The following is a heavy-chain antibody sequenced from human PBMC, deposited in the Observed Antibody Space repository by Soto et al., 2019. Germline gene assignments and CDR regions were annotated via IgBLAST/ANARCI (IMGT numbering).Heavy chain of an antibody. J-gene: IGHJ5*02. CDR2: ISASGGLK. CDR3: AREVGAPSGWLDP. D-gene: IGHD1-26*01. CDR1: GFTFTNYA. V-gene: IGHV3-23*01. Sequence: EVQLSESGGDLRQPGGSLRLSCAASGFTFTNYAMTWVRQTPGKGLEWVSGISASGGLKYYADSVRGRFTVSRDNSKNILYLQMDNLRDEDKALYYCAREVGAPSGWLDPWGQGTQVTVSS.